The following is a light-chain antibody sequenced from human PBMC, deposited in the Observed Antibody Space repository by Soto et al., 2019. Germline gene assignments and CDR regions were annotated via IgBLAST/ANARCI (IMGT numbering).Light chain of an antibody. CDR2: DAS. V-gene: IGKV3-11*01. CDR3: QQRSNWPRGYT. CDR1: QSVSSY. J-gene: IGKJ2*01. Sequence: EIVLTQSPATLSLSPGERATLSCRASQSVSSYLAWYQQKPGQAPRLLIYDASNRATGIPARFSGSGSGTDFTLTISSLEPEDFAVYDCQQRSNWPRGYTFGQGTKLEIK.